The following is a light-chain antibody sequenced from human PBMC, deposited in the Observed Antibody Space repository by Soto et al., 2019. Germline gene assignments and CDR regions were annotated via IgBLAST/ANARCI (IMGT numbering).Light chain of an antibody. J-gene: IGLJ3*02. V-gene: IGLV3-25*02. CDR3: QSADSSGILV. Sequence: SYELTQSPSLSVSPGQTARITCSGDTLPKQFAYWYQQKPGQAPTVVIFKDSDRPSGIPERFSGSTSGTTVTLTISGVQAEDEAAYYWQSADSSGILVFGGGTKLTVL. CDR1: TLPKQF. CDR2: KDS.